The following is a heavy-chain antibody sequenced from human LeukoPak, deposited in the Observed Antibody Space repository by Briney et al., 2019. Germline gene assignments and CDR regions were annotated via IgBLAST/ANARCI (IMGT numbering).Heavy chain of an antibody. V-gene: IGHV1-2*02. CDR2: INPNSGGT. CDR3: ARGLLWFGELNY. D-gene: IGHD3-10*01. J-gene: IGHJ4*02. Sequence: ASVKVSCKASGYTFTGYYMHWVRQAPGQGLEWMGWINPNSGGTNYAQKFQGRVTMTRDTSTSTAYMELRSLRSDDTAVYYCARGLLWFGELNYWGQGTLVTVSS. CDR1: GYTFTGYY.